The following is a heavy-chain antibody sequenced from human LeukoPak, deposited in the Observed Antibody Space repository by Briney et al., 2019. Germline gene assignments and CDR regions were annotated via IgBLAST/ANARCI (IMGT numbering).Heavy chain of an antibody. J-gene: IGHJ4*02. CDR1: GFTFSSYG. V-gene: IGHV3-30*02. CDR2: IRYDGSNK. D-gene: IGHD6-13*01. Sequence: GGSLRLSCAASGFTFSSYGMHWVRQAPGKGLEWVAFIRYDGSNKYYADSVKGRFTISRDNSKNTLYLQMNSLRAEDTAVYYRAKAGIAAARYYFDYWGQGTLVTVSS. CDR3: AKAGIAAARYYFDY.